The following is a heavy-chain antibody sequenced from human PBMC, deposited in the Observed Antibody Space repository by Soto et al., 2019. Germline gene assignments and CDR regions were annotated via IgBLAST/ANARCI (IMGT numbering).Heavy chain of an antibody. CDR2: IYHSGST. CDR1: GGSISSSNW. J-gene: IGHJ5*02. D-gene: IGHD4-17*01. V-gene: IGHV4-4*02. CDR3: ARDVTTVTTSKTPNWFDP. Sequence: SETLSLTCAVSGGSISSSNWWSWVRQPPGKGLEWIGEIYHSGSTNYNPSLKSRVTISVDKSKNQFSLKLSSVTAADTAVYYCARDVTTVTTSKTPNWFDPWGQGTLVTVS.